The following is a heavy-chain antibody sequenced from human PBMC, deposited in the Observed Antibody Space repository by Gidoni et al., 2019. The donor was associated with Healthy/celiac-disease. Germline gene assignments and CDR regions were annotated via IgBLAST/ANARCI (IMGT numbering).Heavy chain of an antibody. J-gene: IGHJ4*02. Sequence: EVQPWESGGGLVQPGGSLRLSCAAAGVTFSSYAMRCVRQAPGKGLEWVSAISGSGGSTYYADSVKGRFTISRDNSKNTLYLQMNSLRAEDTAVYYCAKERSGYYYFDYWGQGTLVTVSS. V-gene: IGHV3-23*01. CDR3: AKERSGYYYFDY. CDR2: ISGSGGST. D-gene: IGHD3-3*01. CDR1: GVTFSSYA.